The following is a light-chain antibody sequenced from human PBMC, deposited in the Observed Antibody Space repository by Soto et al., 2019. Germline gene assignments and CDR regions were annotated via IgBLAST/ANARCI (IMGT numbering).Light chain of an antibody. CDR3: MQALQTPIT. CDR1: QSLLHINGNKY. Sequence: EIVMTQSPLSLPVTPGEPASISCRSSQSLLHINGNKYLDWYRQKPGQSPQLLIYLGSNRASGVPDRFSGSGSGTDFTLKISRVEAEDVGVYYCMQALQTPITFGQGTRLEIK. J-gene: IGKJ5*01. V-gene: IGKV2-28*01. CDR2: LGS.